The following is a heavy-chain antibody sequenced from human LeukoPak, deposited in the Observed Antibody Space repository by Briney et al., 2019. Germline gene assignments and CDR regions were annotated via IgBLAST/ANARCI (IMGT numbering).Heavy chain of an antibody. CDR3: ARGPYDILTDYYYYMDV. CDR1: GGSISSYY. Sequence: SETLSLTCSVSGGSISSYYWIWIRQPPGKGLEWIGYIHYSGSTNYNPSLKSRLSLSVDTSKNQFSLKLSSVTAADTAVYYCARGPYDILTDYYYYMDVWGKGTTVTVSS. V-gene: IGHV4-59*01. D-gene: IGHD3-9*01. CDR2: IHYSGST. J-gene: IGHJ6*03.